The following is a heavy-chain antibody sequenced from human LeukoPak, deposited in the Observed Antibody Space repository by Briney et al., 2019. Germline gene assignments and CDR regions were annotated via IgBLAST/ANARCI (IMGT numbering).Heavy chain of an antibody. D-gene: IGHD3-22*01. J-gene: IGHJ4*02. CDR1: GYSISSGYY. CDR2: LYHSGNT. V-gene: IGHV4-38-2*02. CDR3: ARAPLGYYDSSGYYYRANFYYFDY. Sequence: SETLSLTCTVSGYSISSGYYWGWIRQPPGKGLEWIGSLYHSGNTYYNPSLKSRVTISVDTSKNQFSLKLSSVTAADTAVYYCARAPLGYYDSSGYYYRANFYYFDYWGQGTLVTVSS.